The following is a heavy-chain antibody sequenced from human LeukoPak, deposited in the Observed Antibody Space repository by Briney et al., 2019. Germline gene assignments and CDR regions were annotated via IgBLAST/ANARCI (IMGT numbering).Heavy chain of an antibody. D-gene: IGHD1-26*01. CDR1: GGSVSSYY. J-gene: IGHJ4*02. CDR3: ARSSYSGTYPGGY. CDR2: IYYGGST. Sequence: SETLSLTCTVSGGSVSSYYWSWIRQPPGKGLEWIGYIYYGGSTYSNPSLKGRGAISLDTSKNQFSLKLNSVTAADTAVHYCARSSYSGTYPGGYWGQGTLVTVSS. V-gene: IGHV4-59*02.